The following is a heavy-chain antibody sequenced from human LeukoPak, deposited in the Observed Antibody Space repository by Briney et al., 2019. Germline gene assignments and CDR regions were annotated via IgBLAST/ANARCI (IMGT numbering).Heavy chain of an antibody. CDR2: IYTRGST. CDR3: ASLHRGYFDY. J-gene: IGHJ4*02. CDR1: GGSISSYY. Sequence: SETLSLTCTVSGGSISSYYWSWIRQPPGKGLEWIGYIYTRGSTNYNPSLKSRVTISVDTSKNQFSLKLSSVTAADTAVYYCASLHRGYFDYWGQGTLVTVSS. D-gene: IGHD3-10*01. V-gene: IGHV4-4*09.